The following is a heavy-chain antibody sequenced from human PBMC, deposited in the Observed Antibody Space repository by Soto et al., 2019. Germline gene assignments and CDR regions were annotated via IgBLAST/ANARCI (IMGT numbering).Heavy chain of an antibody. D-gene: IGHD4-17*01. CDR2: VSYDGSKR. CDR3: ARDFDYGGAFDI. Sequence: VAVVSYDGSKRYYADSVKGRFTIFRDNAKDTLFLQMDSLRAEDTAVYYCARDFDYGGAFDIWGQGTMVTVSS. J-gene: IGHJ3*02. V-gene: IGHV3-30-3*01.